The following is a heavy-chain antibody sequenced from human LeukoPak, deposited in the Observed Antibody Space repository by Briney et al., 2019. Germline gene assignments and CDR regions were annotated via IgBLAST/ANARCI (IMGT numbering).Heavy chain of an antibody. V-gene: IGHV1-18*04. D-gene: IGHD3-22*01. J-gene: IGHJ4*02. CDR3: ARGGGYYDSSGPPSADY. CDR2: ISAYNGNT. CDR1: GYTFTSYG. Sequence: ASVKVSCKASGYTFTSYGISWMRQAPGQGLEWMGWISAYNGNTNYAQKLQGRVTMTTDTSTSTAYMELRSLRSDDTAVYYCARGGGYYDSSGPPSADYWGQGTLVTVSS.